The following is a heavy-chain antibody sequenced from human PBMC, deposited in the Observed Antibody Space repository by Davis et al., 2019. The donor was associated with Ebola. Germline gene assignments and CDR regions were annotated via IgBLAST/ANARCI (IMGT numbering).Heavy chain of an antibody. CDR2: IGSDGTNK. D-gene: IGHD1-14*01. Sequence: PGGSLRLSCAASGFTFSRYGMHWVRQAPGKGLEWVAVIGSDGTNKYYADSVKGRFTVSRDNSKDTLSLQMNSLRAEDTAVYYCASDDDLPDNGFDIWGQGTMVTVSS. CDR3: ASDDDLPDNGFDI. CDR1: GFTFSRYG. J-gene: IGHJ3*02. V-gene: IGHV3-33*01.